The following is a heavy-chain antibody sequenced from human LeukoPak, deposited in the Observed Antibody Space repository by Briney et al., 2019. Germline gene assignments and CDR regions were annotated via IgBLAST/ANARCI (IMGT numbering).Heavy chain of an antibody. Sequence: PGGSLRLSCEASGVTFSRYVISWVRPAPGKGLEWVSYISSSSSTIYYADSVKGRFTIPRDNAKNSLYLQMNSLRAEDTAVYYCAREQQLVPTHDAFDIWGQGTMVTVSS. D-gene: IGHD6-13*01. CDR2: ISSSSSTI. CDR3: AREQQLVPTHDAFDI. CDR1: GVTFSRYV. J-gene: IGHJ3*02. V-gene: IGHV3-48*01.